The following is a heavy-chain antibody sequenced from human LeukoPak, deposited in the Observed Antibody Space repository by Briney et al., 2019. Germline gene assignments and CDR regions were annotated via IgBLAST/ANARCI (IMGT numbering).Heavy chain of an antibody. Sequence: SETLSLTCTVPDGSISNSFWNWVRQPPGQGLDRIAYIHTSGSTNYNTAFKSRVNLSVDTSKSQFSLRLNSVTASDTAVYYCANSYDGKIVPFDNWGQGTLVTVSS. D-gene: IGHD4-23*01. CDR2: IHTSGST. J-gene: IGHJ4*02. CDR1: DGSISNSF. V-gene: IGHV4-4*09. CDR3: ANSYDGKIVPFDN.